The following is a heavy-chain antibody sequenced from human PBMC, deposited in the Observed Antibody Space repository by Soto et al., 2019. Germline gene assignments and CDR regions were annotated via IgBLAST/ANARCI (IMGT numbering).Heavy chain of an antibody. V-gene: IGHV3-30*03. CDR2: ISYDGSNK. D-gene: IGHD3-10*01. CDR3: VGGQYYFDY. J-gene: IGHJ4*02. Sequence: QVQLVESGGGVVQTGRSLRLSCAASGFPFTTYGMHWVREGPGKGLEWVAVISYDGSNKYYADSVKGRFTSSRDNSKNTLYLQMNSLRPEDTALYYCVGGQYYFDYRGQGTLVTVSS. CDR1: GFPFTTYG.